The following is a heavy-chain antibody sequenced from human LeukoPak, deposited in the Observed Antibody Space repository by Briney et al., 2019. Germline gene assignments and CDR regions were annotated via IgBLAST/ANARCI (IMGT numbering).Heavy chain of an antibody. J-gene: IGHJ4*02. D-gene: IGHD5-12*01. V-gene: IGHV3-23*01. CDR2: ISDSGAST. Sequence: PGGSLRLSCAASGFTFSSYAMSWVRQAPGKGLEGVSDISDSGASTYYADSVKGRFTVSRDNSKNTLYLQMNSLRAEDTATYYCAKLRYSGYGPGDYWGQGTLVTVSS. CDR1: GFTFSSYA. CDR3: AKLRYSGYGPGDY.